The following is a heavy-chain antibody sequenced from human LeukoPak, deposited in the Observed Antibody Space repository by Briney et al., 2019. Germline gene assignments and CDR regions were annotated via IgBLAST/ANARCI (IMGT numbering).Heavy chain of an antibody. CDR3: AILVDTAKPQYYYYMDV. Sequence: ASVKVSCKASGYTFTSYGISWVRQAPGQGLEWMGWISAYHGKTDSAQKFQDRVTMTTDTSTSTAYMDLRSLRSDDTAVYYCAILVDTAKPQYYYYMDVWGKGTTVTVSS. CDR1: GYTFTSYG. D-gene: IGHD5-18*01. CDR2: ISAYHGKT. V-gene: IGHV1-18*01. J-gene: IGHJ6*03.